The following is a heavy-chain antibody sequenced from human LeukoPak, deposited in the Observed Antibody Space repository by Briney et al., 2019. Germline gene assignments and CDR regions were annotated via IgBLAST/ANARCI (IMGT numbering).Heavy chain of an antibody. Sequence: ASVKVSCKVSGYTLTELSMHWVRQAPGKGLEWMGGFDPEDGETIYAQKFQGRVTMTEDTSTDTAYMELSSPRSEDTAVYYCATPSVSGQEGYYYGMDVWGQGTTVTVSS. D-gene: IGHD4-23*01. CDR3: ATPSVSGQEGYYYGMDV. J-gene: IGHJ6*02. CDR1: GYTLTELS. V-gene: IGHV1-24*01. CDR2: FDPEDGET.